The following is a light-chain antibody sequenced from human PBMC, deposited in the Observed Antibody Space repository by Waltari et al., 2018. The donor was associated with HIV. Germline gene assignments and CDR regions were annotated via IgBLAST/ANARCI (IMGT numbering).Light chain of an antibody. CDR3: SAYTTDNTLV. V-gene: IGLV2-14*03. CDR1: RSDVGNSDS. J-gene: IGLJ1*01. CDR2: DVT. Sequence: QSALTQPASVSGSPGQSITISCSGTRSDVGNSDSVSWYQQHPGTAPRLMIYDVTNRPSGVSFRFSGSKSDNTASLIISGLQAEDEADYYCSAYTTDNTLVFGTGTRVTVL.